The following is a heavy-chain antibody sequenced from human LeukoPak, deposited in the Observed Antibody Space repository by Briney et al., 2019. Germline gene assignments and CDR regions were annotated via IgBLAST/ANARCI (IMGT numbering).Heavy chain of an antibody. CDR2: IRYDGSNK. CDR3: AKDFALLCSGGSCYSSYWDY. D-gene: IGHD2-15*01. CDR1: GFTFSSYG. V-gene: IGHV3-30*02. J-gene: IGHJ4*02. Sequence: PGGSLRLSCAASGFTFSSYGMHWVRQAPGKGLEWVAFIRYDGSNKYYADSVKGRFTISRDNSKNTLYLQMNSLRAEDTAVYYCAKDFALLCSGGSCYSSYWDYWGQGTLVTVSS.